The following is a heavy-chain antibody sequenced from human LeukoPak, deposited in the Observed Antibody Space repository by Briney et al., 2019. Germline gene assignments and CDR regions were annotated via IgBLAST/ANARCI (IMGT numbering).Heavy chain of an antibody. CDR1: GFSLYPYY. D-gene: IGHD2-21*01. J-gene: IGHJ4*02. CDR3: ARAGTYWLLDY. CDR2: IWYDGSNT. V-gene: IGHV3-33*01. Sequence: GRSQTLSWAASGFSLYPYYELWLRQAPGKGLECVAVIWYDGSNTYYADSVKGRFTNSRDNSKNTLYLQMNSLRAEDTAVYYCARAGTYWLLDYWGRGSLVTASS.